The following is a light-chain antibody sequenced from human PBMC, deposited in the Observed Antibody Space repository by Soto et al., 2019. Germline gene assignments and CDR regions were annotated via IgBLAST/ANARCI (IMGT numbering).Light chain of an antibody. V-gene: IGKV1-6*01. J-gene: IGKJ1*01. CDR1: QGMRDD. Sequence: AIQMTQSPSSLSASVGDRVTITCRASQGMRDDFGCYQQKPGKAPNLLIYAASSLQSGVPSSFRGSGSGTDVTRTISSLQPEDFATYYCLQDYNYPLAFGQGHKVEIK. CDR3: LQDYNYPLA. CDR2: AAS.